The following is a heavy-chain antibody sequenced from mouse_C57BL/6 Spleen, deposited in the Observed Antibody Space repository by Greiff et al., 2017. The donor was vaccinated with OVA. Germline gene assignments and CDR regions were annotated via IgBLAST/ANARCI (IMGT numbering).Heavy chain of an antibody. CDR1: GYAFSSYW. D-gene: IGHD1-1*01. Sequence: QVQLQQSGAELVKPGASVKISCKASGYAFSSYWMNWVKQRPGKGLEWIGQIYPGDGDTNYNGKFKGKATLTADKSSSTAYMQLSSLTSEDSAVYFCAREITTVVGSFDYWGQGTTLTVSS. V-gene: IGHV1-80*01. CDR3: AREITTVVGSFDY. J-gene: IGHJ2*01. CDR2: IYPGDGDT.